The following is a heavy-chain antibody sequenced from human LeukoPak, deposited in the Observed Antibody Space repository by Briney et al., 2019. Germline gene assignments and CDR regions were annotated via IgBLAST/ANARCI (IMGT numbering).Heavy chain of an antibody. Sequence: SETLSLTXTVSGGSISSGSYYWSWIRQPAGKGLKWIGRIYTSGSTNYNPSLKSRVTISVDTSMNQFSLKLSSVTAADTAVYYCARGAVLRFLEWLSNDAFDIWGQETMVTVSS. D-gene: IGHD3-3*01. J-gene: IGHJ3*02. CDR3: ARGAVLRFLEWLSNDAFDI. CDR1: GGSISSGSYY. CDR2: IYTSGST. V-gene: IGHV4-61*02.